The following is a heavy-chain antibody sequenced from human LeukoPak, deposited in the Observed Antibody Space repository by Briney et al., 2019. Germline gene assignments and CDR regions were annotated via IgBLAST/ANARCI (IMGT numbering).Heavy chain of an antibody. Sequence: GGSLRLSCAASGFTFSSYATSWVRQAPGKGLEWLSAISGSGGSTYYADSVKGRFTISRDNSKNTLYLQMNSLRAEDTAVYYCAKDYGSGYYDDAFDIWGQGTMVTVSS. CDR2: ISGSGGST. J-gene: IGHJ3*02. CDR1: GFTFSSYA. CDR3: AKDYGSGYYDDAFDI. V-gene: IGHV3-23*01. D-gene: IGHD3-22*01.